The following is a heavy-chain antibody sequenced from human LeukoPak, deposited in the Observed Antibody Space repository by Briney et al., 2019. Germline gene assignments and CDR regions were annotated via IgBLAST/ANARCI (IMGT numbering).Heavy chain of an antibody. J-gene: IGHJ4*02. V-gene: IGHV1-46*01. CDR2: INPSGGST. CDR3: ARSSNLDFWSGYAFDY. CDR1: GYTFTSYY. D-gene: IGHD3-3*01. Sequence: ASVKVSCKASGYTFTSYYMHWVRQAPGQGLEWMGIINPSGGSTSYAQEFQGRVTMTRDTSTSTVYMELSSLRSEDTAVYYCARSSNLDFWSGYAFDYWGQGTLVTVSS.